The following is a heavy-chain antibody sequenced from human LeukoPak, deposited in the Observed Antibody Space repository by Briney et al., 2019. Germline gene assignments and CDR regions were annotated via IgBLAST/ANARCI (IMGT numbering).Heavy chain of an antibody. CDR1: GFTFDDYA. D-gene: IGHD6-19*01. V-gene: IGHV3-9*01. CDR2: ISWNSGSI. CDR3: AKDTGANIAVAGMDLAGGVRPRFDP. Sequence: GGSLRLSCAASGFTFDDYAMHWVRQAPGKGLEWVSGISWNSGSIGYADSVKGRFTISRDNAMNSLYLQMNSLRAEDTALYYCAKDTGANIAVAGMDLAGGVRPRFDPWGQGTLVTVSS. J-gene: IGHJ5*02.